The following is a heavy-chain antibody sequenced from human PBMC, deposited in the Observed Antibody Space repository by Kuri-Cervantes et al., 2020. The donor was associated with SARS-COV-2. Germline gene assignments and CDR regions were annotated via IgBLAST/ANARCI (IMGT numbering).Heavy chain of an antibody. J-gene: IGHJ4*02. CDR3: ARVSCSNTSCYADY. CDR1: GFTFSDYN. D-gene: IGHD2-2*01. Sequence: GESLKISCAASGFTFSDYNMNWVRQAPRKGLEWVSYISRSSSTIYYADSVKGRFTSSRDNAKNSLYLQMNSLRAEDTAVYYCARVSCSNTSCYADYWGQGTRVTVSS. CDR2: ISRSSSTI. V-gene: IGHV3-48*01.